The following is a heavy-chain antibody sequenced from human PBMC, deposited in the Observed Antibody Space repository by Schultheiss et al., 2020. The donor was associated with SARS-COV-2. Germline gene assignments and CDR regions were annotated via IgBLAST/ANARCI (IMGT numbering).Heavy chain of an antibody. V-gene: IGHV3-53*04. CDR2: IYSGGST. CDR1: GFTFSSNY. CDR3: ARVHHDFWSGYSDDRDY. J-gene: IGHJ4*02. Sequence: GGSLRLSCAASGFTFSSNYMSWVRQAPGKGLEWVSVIYSGGSTYYADSVKGRFTISRHNTKNTLYLQMNSLRAEDTAVYYCARVHHDFWSGYSDDRDYWGQGTLVTVSS. D-gene: IGHD3-3*01.